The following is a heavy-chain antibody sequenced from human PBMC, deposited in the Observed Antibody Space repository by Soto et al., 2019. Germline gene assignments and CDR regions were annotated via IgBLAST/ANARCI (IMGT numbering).Heavy chain of an antibody. CDR3: ARDPGPEGSTSSSFYYYYYYGMDV. V-gene: IGHV3-30*04. D-gene: IGHD2-2*01. CDR2: ISYDGRNK. CDR1: GFTFSNYA. Sequence: GGSLRLSRAVSGFTFSNYAMHWVRQAPGKGLEWVAVISYDGRNKYYADSVKGRFTISRDNSNDTLYLQMNSLRAEDTAVYYCARDPGPEGSTSSSFYYYYYYGMDVWGQGTTVTVSS. J-gene: IGHJ6*02.